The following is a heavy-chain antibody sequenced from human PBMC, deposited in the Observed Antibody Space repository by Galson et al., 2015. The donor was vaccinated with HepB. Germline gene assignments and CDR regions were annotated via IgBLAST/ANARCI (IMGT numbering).Heavy chain of an antibody. J-gene: IGHJ6*02. CDR1: GFTFGSYG. CDR3: ARDMAYCGGDCYSAHPPGDYYGMDV. Sequence: SLRLSCAASGFTFGSYGMHWVRQAPGKGLEWVAVVWYDGTKKYYGESVKGRFTMSRDNSKNTVYLQMNSLRAEDTAVYYCARDMAYCGGDCYSAHPPGDYYGMDVWGQGTTVTVSS. D-gene: IGHD2-21*02. CDR2: VWYDGTKK. V-gene: IGHV3-33*01.